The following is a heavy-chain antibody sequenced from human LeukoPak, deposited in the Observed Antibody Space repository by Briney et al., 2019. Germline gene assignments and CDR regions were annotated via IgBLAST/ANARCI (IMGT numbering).Heavy chain of an antibody. J-gene: IGHJ5*02. CDR1: GFTFSTYA. D-gene: IGHD6-13*01. CDR3: ARAYSSSWYDN. CDR2: ISGRGNNT. Sequence: PGGSLRLSCAASGFTFSTYAMSWVRQAPGKGLEWVSSISGRGNNTYYADSVKGRFTISRDNSKNTLHLQMNSLRAEDTAIYYSARAYSSSWYDNWGQGTLVTVAS. V-gene: IGHV3-23*01.